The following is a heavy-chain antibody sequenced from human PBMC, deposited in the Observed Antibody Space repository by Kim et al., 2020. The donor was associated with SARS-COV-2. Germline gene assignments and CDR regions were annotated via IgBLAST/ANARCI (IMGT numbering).Heavy chain of an antibody. V-gene: IGHV1-2*05. J-gene: IGHJ3*02. CDR2: INPDTGAT. Sequence: ASVKVSCKASGYNFNGYYMHWVRQAPGQGLEYMGRINPDTGATDYPQQFRGRVTMTTHTSIMTAYMDLTSLTFDDTGVYYCTRKGPGPTFDIWGQGTVVTVSS. CDR3: TRKGPGPTFDI. CDR1: GYNFNGYY.